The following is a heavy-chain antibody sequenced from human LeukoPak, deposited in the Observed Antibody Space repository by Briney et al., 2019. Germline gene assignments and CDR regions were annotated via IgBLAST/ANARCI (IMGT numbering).Heavy chain of an antibody. CDR1: GGSISSSSYY. Sequence: SETLSLTCTVSGGSISSSSYYWGWIRQPPGKGLEWIGSIYYSGSTYYKPSLKSRVSISVDTSKNQFSLKLTSVTAADTAVYYCGRRSRSTWNYRRGDYWGQGTLVTVSS. CDR3: GRRSRSTWNYRRGDY. J-gene: IGHJ4*02. D-gene: IGHD1-7*01. V-gene: IGHV4-39*01. CDR2: IYYSGST.